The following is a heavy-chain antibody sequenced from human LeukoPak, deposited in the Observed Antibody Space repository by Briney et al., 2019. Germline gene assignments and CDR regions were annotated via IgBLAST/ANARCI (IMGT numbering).Heavy chain of an antibody. J-gene: IGHJ4*02. CDR3: ARAGKGIYCSSTSCYGDD. Sequence: SETLSLTCTVSGGSISSSSYYWGWIRRPPGKGLEWIGSIYYSGSTYYNPSLKSRVTISVDRSKNQFSLKLSSVTAADTAVYYCARAGKGIYCSSTSCYGDDWGQGTLVTVSS. CDR2: IYYSGST. D-gene: IGHD2-2*01. V-gene: IGHV4-39*07. CDR1: GGSISSSSYY.